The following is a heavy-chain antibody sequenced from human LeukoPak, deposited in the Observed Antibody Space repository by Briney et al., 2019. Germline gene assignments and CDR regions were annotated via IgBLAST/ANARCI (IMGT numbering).Heavy chain of an antibody. J-gene: IGHJ4*02. CDR3: TRTELGFDY. CDR2: IRSKANSYAT. V-gene: IGHV3-73*01. CDR1: GFTFSGPA. Sequence: GGSLKLSCAASGFTFSGPAMHWVRQASGKGLEWVGRIRSKANSYATAYAASVKGRFTISRDDSKNTAYLQMNSLKTEDTAVYYCTRTELGFDYWGQGTLVTVSS. D-gene: IGHD6-6*01.